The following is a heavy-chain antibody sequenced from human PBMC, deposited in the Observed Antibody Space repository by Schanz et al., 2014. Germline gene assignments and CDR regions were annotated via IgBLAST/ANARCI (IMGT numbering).Heavy chain of an antibody. V-gene: IGHV1-18*04. J-gene: IGHJ6*03. D-gene: IGHD2-2*02. CDR3: ASTYCSSTSCYTGYYYMHV. Sequence: QVQLVQSGAEVKKPGASVKVSCKASGYTFVSYSMHWVRQAPGQGLEWMGWISPYNGNTNYAQNFQGRVTIPADKSTSTAYMELTSLRSEDTAVYYCASTYCSSTSCYTGYYYMHVWGKGTTVTVSS. CDR1: GYTFVSYS. CDR2: ISPYNGNT.